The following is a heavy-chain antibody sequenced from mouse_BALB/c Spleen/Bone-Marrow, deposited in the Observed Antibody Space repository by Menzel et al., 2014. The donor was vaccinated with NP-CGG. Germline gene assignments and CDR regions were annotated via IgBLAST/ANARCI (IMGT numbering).Heavy chain of an antibody. CDR3: ARWLLNNYAMDY. Sequence: VQLKESGAELVEPGASVKLSCTASGFNIKDTYMHWVKQRPEQGLEWIGRIDPANGNTKYDPKFQGKATITADTSSNTAYLQLSSLTSEDTAVYYCARWLLNNYAMDYWGQGTSVTVSS. V-gene: IGHV14-3*02. CDR1: GFNIKDTY. CDR2: IDPANGNT. D-gene: IGHD2-3*01. J-gene: IGHJ4*01.